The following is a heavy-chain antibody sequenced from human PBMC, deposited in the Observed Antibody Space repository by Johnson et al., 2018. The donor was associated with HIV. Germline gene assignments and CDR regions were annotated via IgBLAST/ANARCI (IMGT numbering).Heavy chain of an antibody. CDR2: IRGRGGST. V-gene: IGHV3-66*02. D-gene: IGHD1-26*01. CDR1: EVPVSSNY. CDR3: AREGLIVGATLGAFDI. Sequence: EKLVESGGTLVQPGGSLRLSCAASEVPVSSNYMSWIRQAPGVGLEWVSGIRGRGGSTYYADSVQGRFTISRDNSKNTLYLQMGSLRAEDMAVYYCAREGLIVGATLGAFDIWGQGTMVTVSS. J-gene: IGHJ3*02.